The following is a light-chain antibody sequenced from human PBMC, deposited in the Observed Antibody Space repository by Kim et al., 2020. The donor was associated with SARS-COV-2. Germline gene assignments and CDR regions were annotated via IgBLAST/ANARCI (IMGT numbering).Light chain of an antibody. CDR2: DAS. CDR3: QQRYSWPLT. V-gene: IGKV3-11*01. CDR1: QNVSSY. Sequence: LSPGERATLSCRASQNVSSYLAWYQQKPGQAPRLLIYDASNRATGIPARFSGSGSGTDFTLTISSLEPEDFAVYYCQQRYSWPLTFGGGTKVDIK. J-gene: IGKJ4*01.